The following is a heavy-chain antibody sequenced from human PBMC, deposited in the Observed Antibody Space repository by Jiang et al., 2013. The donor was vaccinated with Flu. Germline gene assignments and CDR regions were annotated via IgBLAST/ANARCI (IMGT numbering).Heavy chain of an antibody. D-gene: IGHD5-18*01. CDR3: ARDYIQPQVDYYYYYGMDV. CDR1: GYTFTSYG. Sequence: GAEVKKPGSSVKVSCKASGYTFTSYGISWVRQAPGQGLEWMGWISAYNGNTNYAQKLQGRVTMTTDTSTSTAYMELRSLRSDDTAVYYCARDYIQPQVDYYYYYGMDVWGQGTTVTVSS. J-gene: IGHJ6*02. CDR2: ISAYNGNT. V-gene: IGHV1-18*01.